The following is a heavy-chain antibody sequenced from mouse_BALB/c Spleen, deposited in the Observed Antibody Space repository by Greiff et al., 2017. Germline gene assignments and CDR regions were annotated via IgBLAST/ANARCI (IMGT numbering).Heavy chain of an antibody. CDR2: ISSGGGST. CDR1: GFAFSSYD. V-gene: IGHV5-12-1*01. J-gene: IGHJ4*01. D-gene: IGHD1-1*01. Sequence: EVKVEESGGGLVKPGGSLKLSCAASGFAFSSYDMSWVRQTPEKRLEWVAYISSGGGSTYYPDTVKGRFTISRDNAKNTLYLQMSSLKSEDTAMYYCARQGRGLLRGDYWGQGTSVTVSS. CDR3: ARQGRGLLRGDY.